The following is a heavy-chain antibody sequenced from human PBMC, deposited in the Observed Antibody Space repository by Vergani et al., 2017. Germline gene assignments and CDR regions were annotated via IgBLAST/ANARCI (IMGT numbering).Heavy chain of an antibody. Sequence: LEESGGGSVKPGGALRLSCAASGFKFSDHYMSWIRQAPGKGLEWVSHISTGASTVSSTDSVTGRFTVSRDNDNNSLTLDMTTLRVEDTAVYYCAKKPGISTTRLYYAMDVWGKGTTVTVSS. J-gene: IGHJ6*04. V-gene: IGHV3-11*04. CDR1: GFKFSDHY. D-gene: IGHD1-1*01. CDR3: AKKPGISTTRLYYAMDV. CDR2: ISTGASTV.